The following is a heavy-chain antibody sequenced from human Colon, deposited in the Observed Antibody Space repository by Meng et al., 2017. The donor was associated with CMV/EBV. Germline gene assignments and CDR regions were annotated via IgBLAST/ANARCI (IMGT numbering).Heavy chain of an antibody. D-gene: IGHD2-15*01. V-gene: IGHV3-30*09. J-gene: IGHJ5*02. CDR3: ARDRGCSAGTCSNNRFDP. CDR2: LSYNGITT. CDR1: FAFSSAW. Sequence: FAFSSAWMSWVRQAPGKGLEWVALLSYNGITTYYADSVQGRFGISRDTSKNTLYLQMNSLRPEDTAIYYCARDRGCSAGTCSNNRFDPWGQGTLVTVSS.